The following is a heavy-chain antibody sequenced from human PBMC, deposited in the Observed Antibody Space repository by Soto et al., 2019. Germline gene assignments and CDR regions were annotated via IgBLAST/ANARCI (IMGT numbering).Heavy chain of an antibody. J-gene: IGHJ4*02. Sequence: PSETLSLTCSVSGVARTYGGDSWSWILQSPEKGLEWLGYIGHLETTYYNPSFKRRLSLSIDRTRNQLSLSLSSMNAADKAVYYCARGGGYDSFDLWGQGIQVTVSS. CDR2: IGHLETT. CDR1: GVARTYGGDS. D-gene: IGHD2-15*01. V-gene: IGHV4-30-2*06. CDR3: ARGGGYDSFDL.